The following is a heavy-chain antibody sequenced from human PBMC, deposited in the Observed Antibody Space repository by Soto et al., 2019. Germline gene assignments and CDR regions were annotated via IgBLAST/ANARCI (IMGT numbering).Heavy chain of an antibody. Sequence: EVQLVESGGGIVQPGGSLRLSCAASGFTFSSYWMHWVRQAPGKGLVWVSRINSDGSSTSYADSVKGRFTISRDNAKNTLYLQMNSLRAEDTAVYYCAKESVEMATLADYWGQGTLVTVSS. J-gene: IGHJ4*02. CDR3: AKESVEMATLADY. CDR2: INSDGSST. D-gene: IGHD5-12*01. V-gene: IGHV3-74*01. CDR1: GFTFSSYW.